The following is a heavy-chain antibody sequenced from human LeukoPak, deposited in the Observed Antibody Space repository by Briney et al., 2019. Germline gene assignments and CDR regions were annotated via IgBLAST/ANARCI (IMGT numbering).Heavy chain of an antibody. V-gene: IGHV4-34*01. CDR1: GGSFSGYY. CDR2: INHSGST. Sequence: PSETLSLTCAVYGGSFSGYYWSWIRQPPGKGLEWIGEINHSGSTNYNPSLKSRVTISVDTSKNQFSLKLSSVTAADTAVYYCAARPSGYDYSFAFDIWGQGTMVTVSS. J-gene: IGHJ3*02. CDR3: AARPSGYDYSFAFDI. D-gene: IGHD5-12*01.